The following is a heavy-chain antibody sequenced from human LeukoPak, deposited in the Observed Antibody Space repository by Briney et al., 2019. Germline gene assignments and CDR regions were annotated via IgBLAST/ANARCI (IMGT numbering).Heavy chain of an antibody. V-gene: IGHV1-8*01. CDR1: GYTFTGYD. Sequence: ASVKVSCRASGYTFTGYDINWVRQATGQGLEWMGWMNPNSGNTGYAQKFQGRVTMTRNTSISTAYMELSSLRSEDTAVYYCARGGWGYSSGWYGVRFFQHWGQGTLVTVSS. D-gene: IGHD6-19*01. CDR2: MNPNSGNT. CDR3: ARGGWGYSSGWYGVRFFQH. J-gene: IGHJ1*01.